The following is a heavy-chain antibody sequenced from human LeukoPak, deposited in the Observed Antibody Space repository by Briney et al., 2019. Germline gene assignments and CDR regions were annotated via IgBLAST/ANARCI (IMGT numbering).Heavy chain of an antibody. D-gene: IGHD1-14*01. Sequence: PSETLSLTCAVSLDSTTSNFWGWVRQPPGKGLEWIGEIHRSGSPNYNPSLQSRVTISIDRSRNQIAQELSSVTAADTAVYYCAREILGGFNPGAYWGQGTLVTVSS. CDR3: AREILGGFNPGAY. V-gene: IGHV4-4*02. CDR1: LDSTTSNF. CDR2: IHRSGSP. J-gene: IGHJ4*02.